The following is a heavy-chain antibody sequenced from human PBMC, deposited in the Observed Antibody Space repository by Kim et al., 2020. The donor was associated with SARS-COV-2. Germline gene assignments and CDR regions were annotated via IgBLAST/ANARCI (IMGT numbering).Heavy chain of an antibody. CDR1: GFTFSGSA. CDR2: IRSKANSYAT. V-gene: IGHV3-73*01. D-gene: IGHD4-17*01. Sequence: GGSLRLSCAASGFTFSGSAMHWVRQASGKGLEWVGRIRSKANSYATAYAASVKGRFTISRDDSKNTAYLQMNSLKTEDTAVYYCTRPYGDFDYWGQGTLVTVSS. J-gene: IGHJ4*02. CDR3: TRPYGDFDY.